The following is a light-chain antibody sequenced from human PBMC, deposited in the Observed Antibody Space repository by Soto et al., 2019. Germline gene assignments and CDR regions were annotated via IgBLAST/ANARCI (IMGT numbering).Light chain of an antibody. CDR1: SSNIGSNY. V-gene: IGLV1-47*01. J-gene: IGLJ1*01. CDR2: RNN. Sequence: QSVLTQPPSASGTPGQRVTISCSGSSSNIGSNYVYWYQQLPGTAPKLLIYRNNQRPSGVPDRFSGSKSGTSASLAISGLRSEDEADYYCAAWDDSLSASVFGTWTKVTVL. CDR3: AAWDDSLSASV.